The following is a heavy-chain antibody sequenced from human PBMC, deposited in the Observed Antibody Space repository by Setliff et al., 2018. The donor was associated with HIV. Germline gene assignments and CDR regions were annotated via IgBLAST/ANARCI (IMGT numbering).Heavy chain of an antibody. CDR1: GGSISNYY. CDR3: AREGGKLWFGELLYAFDI. J-gene: IGHJ3*02. CDR2: IYSTGST. Sequence: PSETLSLTCTVSGGSISNYYRSWIRQPAGKGLEWIGRIYSTGSTNYNPSLKSRVTMSIDTSKNQFSLKLSSVTAADTAVYYCAREGGKLWFGELLYAFDIWGQGTMVTVSS. V-gene: IGHV4-4*07. D-gene: IGHD3-10*01.